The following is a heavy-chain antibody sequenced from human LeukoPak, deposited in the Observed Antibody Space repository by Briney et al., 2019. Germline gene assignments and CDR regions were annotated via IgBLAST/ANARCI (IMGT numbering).Heavy chain of an antibody. V-gene: IGHV3-23*01. Sequence: GGSLRLSCAASGFTFSSYAMGWVRQAPGQGLEWVSGISGSGGARYYADSVRGRFTISRDNSKNTLYLQMNSLRAEDTAVYYCAKGHTYYYDSSGYPPVVYFDYWGQGTLVTVSS. CDR2: ISGSGGAR. CDR1: GFTFSSYA. D-gene: IGHD3-22*01. CDR3: AKGHTYYYDSSGYPPVVYFDY. J-gene: IGHJ4*02.